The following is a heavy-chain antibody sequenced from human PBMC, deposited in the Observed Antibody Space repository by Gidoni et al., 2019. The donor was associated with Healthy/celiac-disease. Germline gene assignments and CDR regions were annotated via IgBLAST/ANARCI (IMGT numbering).Heavy chain of an antibody. J-gene: IGHJ4*02. CDR1: GGSFSGYY. CDR2: INHSGST. D-gene: IGHD6-19*01. Sequence: QVQLQQWGAGLLKPSETLSLTCAVYGGSFSGYYWSWIRQPPGKGLEWIGEINHSGSTNYNPSLKSRVTISVDTSKNQFSLKLSSVTAADTAVYYCARVLSSGWSGFDYWGQGTLVTVSS. V-gene: IGHV4-34*01. CDR3: ARVLSSGWSGFDY.